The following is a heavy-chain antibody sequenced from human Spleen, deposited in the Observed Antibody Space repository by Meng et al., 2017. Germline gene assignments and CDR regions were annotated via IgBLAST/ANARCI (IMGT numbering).Heavy chain of an antibody. Sequence: QALLPQWCAGLLKPSATLSLTCAVYGGSFTNYYWSWIRQPPGKGLEWIGEINHSGSTNYNPSLESRATISVDTSQNNLSLKLSSVTAADSAVYYCARGPTTMAHDFDYWGQGTLVTVSS. D-gene: IGHD4-11*01. J-gene: IGHJ4*02. V-gene: IGHV4-34*01. CDR2: INHSGST. CDR3: ARGPTTMAHDFDY. CDR1: GGSFTNYY.